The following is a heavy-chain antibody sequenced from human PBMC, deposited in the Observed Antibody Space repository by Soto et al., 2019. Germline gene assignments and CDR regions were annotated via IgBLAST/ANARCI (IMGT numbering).Heavy chain of an antibody. Sequence: LRLFCAASGFTFSSYWMSWVRQAPGKGLEWVANIKQDGSEKYYVDSLKGRFTISRDNSKNSLYLQMNSLRAEDTAVYYCARDRSGAYYYASSGIAAFDIWGQGTMVTVSS. CDR1: GFTFSSYW. V-gene: IGHV3-7*03. J-gene: IGHJ3*02. D-gene: IGHD3-22*01. CDR3: ARDRSGAYYYASSGIAAFDI. CDR2: IKQDGSEK.